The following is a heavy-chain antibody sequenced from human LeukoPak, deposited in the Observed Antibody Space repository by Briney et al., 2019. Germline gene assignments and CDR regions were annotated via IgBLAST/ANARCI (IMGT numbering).Heavy chain of an antibody. CDR3: ATETYSSTWTPPKFDF. CDR1: GFSFSRYW. CDR2: INEDGTEI. J-gene: IGHJ4*02. D-gene: IGHD6-13*01. Sequence: VGSLRLSCAASGFSFSRYWMNWIRQAPGKGLEWVANINEDGTEIYYIDAVRGRFTISRDNAKNSLFLQMNSLRGEDTAFYYCATETYSSTWTPPKFDFWGRGTLVTVSS. V-gene: IGHV3-7*01.